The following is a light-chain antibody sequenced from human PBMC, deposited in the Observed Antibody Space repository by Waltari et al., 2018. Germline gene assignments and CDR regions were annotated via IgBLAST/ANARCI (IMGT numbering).Light chain of an antibody. CDR2: AAS. V-gene: IGKV1-39*01. J-gene: IGKJ4*01. CDR3: QQSYSTPVT. CDR1: QSISSY. Sequence: DILLIHSPSSLSASVGDRVTITCRASQSISSYLNWYQQKPGKAPKLLIYAASILQSGVPSRFSGSGSGTDFTLTISSLQPEDFATYYCQQSYSTPVTFGGGTKVEIK.